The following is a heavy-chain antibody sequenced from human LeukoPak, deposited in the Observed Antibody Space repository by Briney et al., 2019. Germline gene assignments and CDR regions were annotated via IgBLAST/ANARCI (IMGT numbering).Heavy chain of an antibody. V-gene: IGHV3-21*04. Sequence: PGGSLRLSCAASGFPFSSYSMTWVRQAPGKGLEWVSSISSSNSFIYYADSMKGRFTISRDNAKNSLYLQMNSLRVEDTAVFYCARDQYDTWSRRGNFDSWGQGTLVIVSS. CDR3: ARDQYDTWSRRGNFDS. J-gene: IGHJ4*02. CDR2: ISSSNSFI. CDR1: GFPFSSYS. D-gene: IGHD3-3*01.